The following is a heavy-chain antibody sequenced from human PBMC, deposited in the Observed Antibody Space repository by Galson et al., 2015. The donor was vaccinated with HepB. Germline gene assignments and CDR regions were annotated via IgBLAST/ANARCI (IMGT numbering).Heavy chain of an antibody. J-gene: IGHJ6*03. CDR1: GFTFSDYY. D-gene: IGHD4-17*01. V-gene: IGHV3-11*01. CDR3: ARVGLGLGDYPLAPHYYYTDV. CDR2: ISSSGSTI. Sequence: SLRLSCAASGFTFSDYYMSWIRQAPGKGLEWVSYISSSGSTIYYADSVKGRFTISRDNAKNSLYLQMNSLRAEDTAVYYCARVGLGLGDYPLAPHYYYTDVWGKGTTVTVSS.